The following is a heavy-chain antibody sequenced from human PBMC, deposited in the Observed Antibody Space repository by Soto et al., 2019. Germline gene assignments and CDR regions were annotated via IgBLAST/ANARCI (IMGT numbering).Heavy chain of an antibody. CDR1: GFTFSNAW. CDR2: IKSKTDGGTT. J-gene: IGHJ4*02. V-gene: IGHV3-15*01. Sequence: GSLRLSCAASGFTFSNAWMSWVRQAPGKGLEWVGRIKSKTDGGTTDYAAPVKGRFTISRDDSKNTLYLQMNSLKTEDTAVYYCTPTYYYGSGSYYKFGGYWGQGTLVTVSS. CDR3: TPTYYYGSGSYYKFGGY. D-gene: IGHD3-10*01.